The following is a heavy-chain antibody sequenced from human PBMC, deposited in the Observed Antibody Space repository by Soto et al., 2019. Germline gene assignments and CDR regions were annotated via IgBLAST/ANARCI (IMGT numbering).Heavy chain of an antibody. Sequence: EVQLVESGGGLIQPGGSLRLSCAASGFTFSSYWMHWVRQAPGKGLVWVSRINGDGSSSSYADSVKGRFTISRDNAKNTLYLEMNRLRAEDTAVYYCARDTYSSSWNSDYWGQGTLVTVSS. CDR1: GFTFSSYW. D-gene: IGHD6-13*01. J-gene: IGHJ4*02. CDR3: ARDTYSSSWNSDY. V-gene: IGHV3-74*01. CDR2: INGDGSSS.